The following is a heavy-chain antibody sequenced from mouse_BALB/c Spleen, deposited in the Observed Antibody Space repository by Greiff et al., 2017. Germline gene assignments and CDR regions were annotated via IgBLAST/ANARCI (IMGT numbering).Heavy chain of an antibody. CDR3: ARSELGEWDY. CDR2: INPGSGGT. Sequence: VQLQQSGAELVRPGTSVKVSCKASGYAFTNYLIEWVKQRPGQGLEWIGVINPGSGGTNYNEKFKGKATLTADKSSSTAYMQLSSLTSDDSAVYFCARSELGEWDYWGQGTTLTVSS. J-gene: IGHJ2*01. CDR1: GYAFTNYL. V-gene: IGHV1-54*01. D-gene: IGHD4-1*01.